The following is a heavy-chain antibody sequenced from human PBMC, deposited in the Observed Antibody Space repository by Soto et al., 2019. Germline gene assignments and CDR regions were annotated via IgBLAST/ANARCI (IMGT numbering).Heavy chain of an antibody. CDR1: GGSFSGYY. D-gene: IGHD3-9*01. V-gene: IGHV4-34*01. J-gene: IGHJ2*01. CDR2: INDRGSI. Sequence: QVQLQQWGAGPLRPLETLSLTCGVSGGSFSGYYWAWIRQSPGKGLEWIGEINDRGSINYNPSLKSRFSISVDTSKNPYSMNLMSVTAADTAVYYCARESHDILTGPPWVWYFDLWGRGTLVTVSS. CDR3: ARESHDILTGPPWVWYFDL.